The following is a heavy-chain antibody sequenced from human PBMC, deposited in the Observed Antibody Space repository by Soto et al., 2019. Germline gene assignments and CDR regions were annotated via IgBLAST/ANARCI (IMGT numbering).Heavy chain of an antibody. CDR3: ARDPLVGAPDYFDY. Sequence: PGGSLRLSCAASGFTFSSYPLHWVRQAPGKGLEWVAVISYDATTKYYADSVKGRFTISRDNSKNTLYLQMNSLRAEDTAVYYCARDPLVGAPDYFDYWGQGTLVTVSS. V-gene: IGHV3-30-3*01. D-gene: IGHD1-26*01. CDR2: ISYDATTK. CDR1: GFTFSSYP. J-gene: IGHJ4*02.